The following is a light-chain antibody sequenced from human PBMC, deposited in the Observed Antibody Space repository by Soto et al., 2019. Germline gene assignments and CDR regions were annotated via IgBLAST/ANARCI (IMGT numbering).Light chain of an antibody. CDR2: GAS. Sequence: EIVMTQSPATLSVSPGERATLSCRASQSVSSYLAWYQQKPGQAPRLHIYGASTRATGIPARFSGSGAGTEFTLTISSLQSEDFALYYCQQYNNWPLTFGGGTTVEIK. J-gene: IGKJ4*01. CDR3: QQYNNWPLT. V-gene: IGKV3-15*01. CDR1: QSVSSY.